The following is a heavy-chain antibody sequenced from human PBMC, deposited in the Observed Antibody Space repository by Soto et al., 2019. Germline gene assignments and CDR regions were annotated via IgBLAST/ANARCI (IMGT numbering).Heavy chain of an antibody. J-gene: IGHJ3*02. CDR1: GGTFSSYA. CDR2: ISPNYGTT. V-gene: IGHV1-69*05. CDR3: ARRYCSGGSCYSAFDI. Sequence: ASVKVSCKASGGTFSSYAISWVRQAPGQGLEWMGGISPNYGTTNYAQKLQGRVTMTTDASTSTAYMELRSLRSDDTAVYYCARRYCSGGSCYSAFDIWGQGTMVTVSS. D-gene: IGHD2-15*01.